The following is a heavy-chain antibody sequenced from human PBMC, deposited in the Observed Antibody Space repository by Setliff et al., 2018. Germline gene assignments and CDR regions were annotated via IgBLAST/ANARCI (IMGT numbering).Heavy chain of an antibody. D-gene: IGHD3-16*01. J-gene: IGHJ5*01. Sequence: ASVKVSCKSSGGTFSSSGITWVRQAPGQGLQWLGRFIPILGATNYAQNFQGRVTITADESTSTGYMELRSLRSDDTAVCYCARELRSPYWHLDSWGQGTQVTSPQ. CDR1: GGTFSSSG. V-gene: IGHV1-69*13. CDR3: ARELRSPYWHLDS. CDR2: FIPILGAT.